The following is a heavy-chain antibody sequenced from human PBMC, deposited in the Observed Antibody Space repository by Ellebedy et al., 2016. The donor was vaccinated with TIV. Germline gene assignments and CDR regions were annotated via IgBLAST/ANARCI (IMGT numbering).Heavy chain of an antibody. CDR2: INPNSGAT. CDR1: GYSFTGYY. V-gene: IGHV1-2*02. Sequence: ASVKVSCXASGYSFTGYYMHWVRQAPGQGLEWMGWINPNSGATNYAQKFQGRVTMTRDTSISTAYMELSRLRSDDTAVYYCARVLYYYDSSGYYYYHGLDVWGQGTTVIVSS. D-gene: IGHD3-22*01. J-gene: IGHJ6*02. CDR3: ARVLYYYDSSGYYYYHGLDV.